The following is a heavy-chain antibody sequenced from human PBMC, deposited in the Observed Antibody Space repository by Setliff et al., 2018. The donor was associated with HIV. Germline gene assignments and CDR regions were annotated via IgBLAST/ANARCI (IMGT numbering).Heavy chain of an antibody. D-gene: IGHD1-26*01. J-gene: IGHJ3*01. CDR3: ARVMVGAYDAFDL. V-gene: IGHV5-51*01. Sequence: GESLKISCQSSGYSFSSNWIAWVRQMPEEGLEWMGIIYPGDSDTRYSPSLQGQVSISVDMSLNTAYLQWRSLKASDTAMYYCARVMVGAYDAFDLWGQGTMVTVSS. CDR1: GYSFSSNW. CDR2: IYPGDSDT.